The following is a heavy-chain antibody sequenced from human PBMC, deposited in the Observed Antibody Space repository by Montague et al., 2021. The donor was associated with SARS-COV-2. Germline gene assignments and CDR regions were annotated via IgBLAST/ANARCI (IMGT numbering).Heavy chain of an antibody. CDR2: IDPAGGAT. CDR1: GFTFSKFG. D-gene: IGHD6-6*01. Sequence: SLRLSCAASGFTFSKFGMNWVRQAPGKGLEWVSTIDPAGGATYYADSVRGRFAISRDNSKNILSLQVDSLTADDTAVYYCASSNFFAYWGQGTLITVSS. J-gene: IGHJ4*02. CDR3: ASSNFFAY. V-gene: IGHV3-23*01.